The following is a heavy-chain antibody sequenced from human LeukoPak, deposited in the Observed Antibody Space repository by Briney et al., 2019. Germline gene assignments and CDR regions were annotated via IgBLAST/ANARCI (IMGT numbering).Heavy chain of an antibody. CDR1: GGAITNFY. J-gene: IGHJ5*02. CDR2: IYYSGST. V-gene: IGHV4-59*08. Sequence: SETLSLTCTVSGGAITNFYWSWIRQPPGKGLEYIGYIYYSGSTNYNPSLMSRVTISVDTSKNQFSLKLSSVTAADTAVYYCARDLGIAVAKTISTWFDPWGQGTLVTVSS. CDR3: ARDLGIAVAKTISTWFDP. D-gene: IGHD6-19*01.